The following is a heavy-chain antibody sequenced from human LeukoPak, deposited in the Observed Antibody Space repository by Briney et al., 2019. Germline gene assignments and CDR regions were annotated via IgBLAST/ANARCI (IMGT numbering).Heavy chain of an antibody. Sequence: GGSLRLSCAASGFTVSSNYMSWVRQAPGKGLEWVSVIYSGGSTYYADSVKGRFTISRHNPKNTLYLQMNSLRAEDTAVYYCARGYSYGPNVLDYWGQGTLVTVSS. J-gene: IGHJ4*02. CDR2: IYSGGST. CDR3: ARGYSYGPNVLDY. V-gene: IGHV3-53*04. CDR1: GFTVSSNY. D-gene: IGHD5-18*01.